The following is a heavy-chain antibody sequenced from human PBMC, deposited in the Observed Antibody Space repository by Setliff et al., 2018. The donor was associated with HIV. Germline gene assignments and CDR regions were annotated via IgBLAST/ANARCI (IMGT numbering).Heavy chain of an antibody. D-gene: IGHD3-10*01. J-gene: IGHJ4*02. Sequence: GGSLRLSCAASGFTFSSYAITWVRQAPGKGLEWVSAISGSGDSTFYADSVQGRFTISRDNSKNTLYLQMNSLRAEDTAVYYCASGLTGYWGQGTLVTVSS. V-gene: IGHV3-23*01. CDR3: ASGLTGY. CDR2: ISGSGDST. CDR1: GFTFSSYA.